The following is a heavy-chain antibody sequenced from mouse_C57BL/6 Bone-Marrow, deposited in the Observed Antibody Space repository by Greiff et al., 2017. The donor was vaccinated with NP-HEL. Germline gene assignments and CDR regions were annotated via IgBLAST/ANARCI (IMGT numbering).Heavy chain of an antibody. Sequence: QVQLQQSGAELVKPGASVKISCKASGYAFSSYWMNWVKQRPGKGLEWIGQIYPGDGDTNYNGKFKGKATLTADKSSSTAYMQLSSLTSEDSAVYFCARYRNYYGSSYPLFDYWGQGTTLTVSS. D-gene: IGHD1-1*01. J-gene: IGHJ2*01. V-gene: IGHV1-80*01. CDR1: GYAFSSYW. CDR3: ARYRNYYGSSYPLFDY. CDR2: IYPGDGDT.